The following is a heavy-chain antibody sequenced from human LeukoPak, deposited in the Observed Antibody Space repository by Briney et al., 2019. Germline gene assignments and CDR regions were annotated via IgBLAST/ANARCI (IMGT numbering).Heavy chain of an antibody. V-gene: IGHV1-18*01. CDR3: ARGYYDFWSGYIDY. Sequence: ASVKVSCKASGGTFSSYGISWVRQAPGQGLEWMGWISAYNGNTNYAQKLQGRVTMTTDTSTSTAYMELRSLRSDDTAVYYCARGYYDFWSGYIDYWGQGTLVTVSS. CDR2: ISAYNGNT. J-gene: IGHJ4*02. D-gene: IGHD3-3*01. CDR1: GGTFSSYG.